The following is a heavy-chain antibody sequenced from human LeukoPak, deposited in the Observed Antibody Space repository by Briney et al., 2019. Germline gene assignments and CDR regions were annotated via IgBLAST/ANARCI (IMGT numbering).Heavy chain of an antibody. V-gene: IGHV1-69*13. D-gene: IGHD2-2*01. Sequence: ASVNVSCKASGGTFSSYAISWVRQAPGQGLEWMGGIIPIFGTANYAQKFQGRVTITADESTSTAYMELSSLRSEDTAVYYCARENIVVVPAAFDYWGQGTLVTVSS. CDR2: IIPIFGTA. CDR3: ARENIVVVPAAFDY. CDR1: GGTFSSYA. J-gene: IGHJ4*02.